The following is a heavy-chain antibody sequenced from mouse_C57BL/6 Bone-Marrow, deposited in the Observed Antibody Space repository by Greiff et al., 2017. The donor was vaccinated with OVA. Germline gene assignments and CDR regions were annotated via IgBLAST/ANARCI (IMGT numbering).Heavy chain of an antibody. CDR1: GYTFTSYG. CDR3: AREGEGYAMDY. CDR2: INPRSGNT. V-gene: IGHV1-81*01. Sequence: QVQLKESGAELARPGASVKLSCKASGYTFTSYGISWVKQRTGQGLEWIGEINPRSGNTYYNEKFKGKATLTADKSSSTAYMELRSLTSEDSAVYFCAREGEGYAMDYWGQGTSVTVSS. J-gene: IGHJ4*01.